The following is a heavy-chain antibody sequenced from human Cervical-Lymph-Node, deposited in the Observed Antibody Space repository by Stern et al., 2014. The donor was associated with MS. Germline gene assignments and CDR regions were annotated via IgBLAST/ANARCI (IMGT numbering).Heavy chain of an antibody. D-gene: IGHD3-22*01. V-gene: IGHV3-30*18. CDR2: ISYDGSNK. Sequence: VQLVESGGGVVQPGRSLRLSCAASGFIFSSNGMHWVRQAPGKGLEWVAVISYDGSNKYYADSVKGRFTISRDNSKNTLYLQMNSLRADDTAVYYCAKDRSWESSGYYDYYHYYGMDVWGQGTTVTVSS. J-gene: IGHJ6*02. CDR1: GFIFSSNG. CDR3: AKDRSWESSGYYDYYHYYGMDV.